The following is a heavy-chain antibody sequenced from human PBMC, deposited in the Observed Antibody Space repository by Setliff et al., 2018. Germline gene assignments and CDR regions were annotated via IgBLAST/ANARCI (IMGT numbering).Heavy chain of an antibody. V-gene: IGHV5-51*01. CDR3: ASSSGSSSNDAFDI. J-gene: IGHJ3*02. CDR2: IYPGDSAT. Sequence: GESLMFSCKGSGYRFSSHWIGWVLQMPGKGLEWMGIIYPGDSATRYSPSFQGQVTISADKSISTAYLQWSSLKASDTAMYYCASSSGSSSNDAFDIWGQGTTVTVSS. D-gene: IGHD1-26*01. CDR1: GYRFSSHW.